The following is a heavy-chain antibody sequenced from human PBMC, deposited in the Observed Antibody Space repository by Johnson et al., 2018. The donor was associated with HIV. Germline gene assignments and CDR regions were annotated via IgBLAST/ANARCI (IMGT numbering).Heavy chain of an antibody. CDR3: AKGERKGKPDLDAFDI. CDR2: ISYDGSNK. CDR1: GFTFSSYA. J-gene: IGHJ3*02. V-gene: IGHV3-30*04. Sequence: QVQLVESGGGVVQPGRSLRLSCAASGFTFSSYAMHWVRQAPGKGLEWVAVISYDGSNKYYADSVKGRFTISRDNSKNTLYLQMNSLRAEDTAVYYCAKGERKGKPDLDAFDIW. D-gene: IGHD1-26*01.